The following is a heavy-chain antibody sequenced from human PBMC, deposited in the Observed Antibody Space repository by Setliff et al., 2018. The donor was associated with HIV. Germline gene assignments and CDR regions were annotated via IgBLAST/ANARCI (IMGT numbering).Heavy chain of an antibody. D-gene: IGHD2-15*01. Sequence: PSETLSLTCTVSGGSISSGDYYWGWIRQPPGKGLEWIGYIYYSGSTNYNPSLKSRVTISVDTSKNQFSLKLSSVTAADTAVYYCARNPCSGGSCPDAFDIWGQGTMVTVSS. CDR3: ARNPCSGGSCPDAFDI. CDR1: GGSISSGDYY. J-gene: IGHJ3*02. CDR2: IYYSGST. V-gene: IGHV4-61*08.